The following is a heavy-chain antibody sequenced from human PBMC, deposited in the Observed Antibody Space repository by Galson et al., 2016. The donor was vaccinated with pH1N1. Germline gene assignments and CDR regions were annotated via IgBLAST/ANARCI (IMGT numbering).Heavy chain of an antibody. D-gene: IGHD2/OR15-2a*01. CDR2: ISAYDGNT. CDR1: GSTFTRYG. J-gene: IGHJ6*02. Sequence: QSGAEVTKPGGSVKISCKASGSTFTRYGVSWVRQAPGQGLEWMGWISAYDGNTNYAQKLQGRVTMTTDTSTTTAYMELRSLRSDDTAVYYCARDEGFSRVWGQGTTVTVSS. V-gene: IGHV1-18*04. CDR3: ARDEGFSRV.